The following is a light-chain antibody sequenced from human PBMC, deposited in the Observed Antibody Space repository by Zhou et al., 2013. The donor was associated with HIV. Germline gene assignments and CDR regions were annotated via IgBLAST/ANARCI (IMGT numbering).Light chain of an antibody. V-gene: IGKV3-20*01. CDR1: QSVTSNY. Sequence: EIVMTQSPATLSVSPGERATLSCRASQSVTSNYLAWYQQKPGQAPRLLIYGASSRAAGTPDRFSGSGSGTDFTLTISRLEPEDFAVYYCQQYGSSPLFTFGPGTKVDIK. CDR2: GAS. J-gene: IGKJ3*01. CDR3: QQYGSSPLFT.